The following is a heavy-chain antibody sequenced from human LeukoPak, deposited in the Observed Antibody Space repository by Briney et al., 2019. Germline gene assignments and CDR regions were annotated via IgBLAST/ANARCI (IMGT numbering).Heavy chain of an antibody. Sequence: ASVKVTCKASGYTFTSYGISWVRQAPGQGLEWMGWISAYNGNTNYAQKLQGRVTMTTDTSTSTAYMELRSLRSDDTAVYYCARLIFGVVLGTNWFDPWGQGTLVTVSS. V-gene: IGHV1-18*01. CDR1: GYTFTSYG. CDR2: ISAYNGNT. D-gene: IGHD3-3*02. J-gene: IGHJ5*02. CDR3: ARLIFGVVLGTNWFDP.